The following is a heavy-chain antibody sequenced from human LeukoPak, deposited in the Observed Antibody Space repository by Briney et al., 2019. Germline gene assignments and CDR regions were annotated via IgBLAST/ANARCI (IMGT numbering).Heavy chain of an antibody. D-gene: IGHD1-26*01. Sequence: GESLRLSCAASGFTFSNYWMHWVRQAPGKGLVWVSRINSDGINTSYADSVKGRFTISRDNAKNTLNLQMNSLRAEDTAVYYCARDGSYGDLDYWGQGTLVTVSS. CDR2: INSDGINT. CDR3: ARDGSYGDLDY. J-gene: IGHJ4*02. CDR1: GFTFSNYW. V-gene: IGHV3-74*01.